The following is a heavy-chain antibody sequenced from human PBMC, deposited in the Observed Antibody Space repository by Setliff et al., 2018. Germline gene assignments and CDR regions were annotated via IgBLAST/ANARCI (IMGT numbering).Heavy chain of an antibody. V-gene: IGHV5-51*01. J-gene: IGHJ1*01. CDR3: ARRAVTAEYFQH. Sequence: PGESLKISCQCSGYSSSNYWIGWVRQMPGKGLEWMGIIYPGDSDTRYSPSFQGQVTISADKSISTAYLHLSSLNASDTAIYYCARRAVTAEYFQHWGHGTLVTVSS. CDR1: GYSSSNYW. D-gene: IGHD4-17*01. CDR2: IYPGDSDT.